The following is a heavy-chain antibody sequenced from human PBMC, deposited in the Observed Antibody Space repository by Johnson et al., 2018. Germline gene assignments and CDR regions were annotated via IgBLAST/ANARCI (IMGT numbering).Heavy chain of an antibody. J-gene: IGHJ3*02. Sequence: VQLVETGGGVVQPGRSXRLSCAASGFTFSSYGMHWVRQAPGKGLEWVAVISYDGSNKYYADSVKGRFTISRDNSKNTLYLQMNSLRAEDTAVYYCAKVRSGSNWAFDIWGQGTMVTVS. CDR3: AKVRSGSNWAFDI. CDR2: ISYDGSNK. D-gene: IGHD1-26*01. CDR1: GFTFSSYG. V-gene: IGHV3-30*18.